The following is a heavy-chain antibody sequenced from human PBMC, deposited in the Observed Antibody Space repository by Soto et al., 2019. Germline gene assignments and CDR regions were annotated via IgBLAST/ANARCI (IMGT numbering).Heavy chain of an antibody. CDR2: IYYSGST. CDR3: ARGYDILTGYQPFDP. V-gene: IGHV4-59*06. CDR1: GGSISSYY. J-gene: IGHJ5*02. Sequence: SETLSLTCTVSGGSISSYYWSWIRQHPGKGLEWIGYIYYSGSTYYNPSLKSRVTISVDTSKNQFSLKLSSVTAADTAVYYCARGYDILTGYQPFDPWGQGTLVTVSS. D-gene: IGHD3-9*01.